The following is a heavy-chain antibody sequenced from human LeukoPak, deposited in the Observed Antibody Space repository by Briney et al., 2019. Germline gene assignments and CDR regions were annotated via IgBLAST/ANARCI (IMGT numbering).Heavy chain of an antibody. CDR3: AKEDPYCSGGSCYFGY. D-gene: IGHD2-15*01. Sequence: GGSRRLSCAASGFSFSNDWMCWVRQAPGKGLEWVANINQDGSKKYYADSVKGRFTISRDNSKNTLYLQMNSLRAEDTAVYYCAKEDPYCSGGSCYFGYWGQGTLVTVSS. J-gene: IGHJ4*02. CDR2: INQDGSKK. V-gene: IGHV3-7*03. CDR1: GFSFSNDW.